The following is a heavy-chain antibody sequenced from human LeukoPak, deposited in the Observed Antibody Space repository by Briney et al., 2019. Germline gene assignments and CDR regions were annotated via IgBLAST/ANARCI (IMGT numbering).Heavy chain of an antibody. J-gene: IGHJ5*02. CDR2: FYNSGST. Sequence: SETLSLTCSVSGGSISSYYWSWIRQPAGKGLEWIGRFYNSGSTDYNPSLKSRVTMSVDTSTNQFSLKVSSVTAAATAVYYCARDRGGYKNGGFDLWGQGTLVIVSS. D-gene: IGHD5-24*01. V-gene: IGHV4-4*07. CDR1: GGSISSYY. CDR3: ARDRGGYKNGGFDL.